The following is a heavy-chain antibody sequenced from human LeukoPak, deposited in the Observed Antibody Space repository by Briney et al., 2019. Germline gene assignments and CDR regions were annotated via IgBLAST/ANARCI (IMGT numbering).Heavy chain of an antibody. CDR1: GFTFSSFP. CDR2: ISGSGDST. CDR3: AKSYSYILWFGDF. D-gene: IGHD3-10*01. V-gene: IGHV3-23*01. J-gene: IGHJ4*02. Sequence: GGSLRLSCAASGFTFSSFPMSWVRQGPGKGLEWVSAISGSGDSTYYADSVKGRFTISRDNSKNTLHLQMNSLRAEDTAVYYCAKSYSYILWFGDFWGQGTLVTVSS.